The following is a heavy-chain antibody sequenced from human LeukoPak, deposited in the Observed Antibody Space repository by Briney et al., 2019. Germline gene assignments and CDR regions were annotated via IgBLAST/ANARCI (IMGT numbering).Heavy chain of an antibody. J-gene: IGHJ6*02. CDR1: GYTFTGYY. CDR3: ARDCDFWTRDYYGMDV. CDR2: INPNSGGT. V-gene: IGHV1-2*02. Sequence: GASVKVSCKASGYTFTGYYMHWVRQAPGQGLEWMGWINPNSGGTNYAQKFQGRVTMTRDTSISTAYMELSRLRSDDTAVYYCARDCDFWTRDYYGMDVWGQGTTVTVSS. D-gene: IGHD3-3*01.